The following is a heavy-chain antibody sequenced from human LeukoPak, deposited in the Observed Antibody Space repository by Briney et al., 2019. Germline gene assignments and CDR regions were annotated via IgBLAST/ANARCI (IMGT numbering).Heavy chain of an antibody. D-gene: IGHD3-3*01. V-gene: IGHV1-69*05. CDR2: IIPIFGTA. Sequence: SVKVSCKASGGTFSSYAISWVRQAPGQGLEWMGRIIPIFGTANYAQKFQGRVTITTDESTSTAYMELSSLGSEDTAVYYCARDDLETEYYFDYWGQGTLVTVSS. CDR3: ARDDLETEYYFDY. CDR1: GGTFSSYA. J-gene: IGHJ4*02.